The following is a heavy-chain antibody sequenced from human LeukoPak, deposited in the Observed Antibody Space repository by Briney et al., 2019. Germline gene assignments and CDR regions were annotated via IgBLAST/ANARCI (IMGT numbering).Heavy chain of an antibody. V-gene: IGHV4-38-2*02. D-gene: IGHD3-3*01. CDR2: IYHSGST. Sequence: PSETLSLTCTVSGYSISSGYYWGWIRQPPGKGLEWIGSIYHSGSTYYNPSLKSRVTISVDTSKNQFSLKLSSVTAADTAVYYCARGGRSGYLFDYWGQGTLVTVSS. J-gene: IGHJ4*02. CDR1: GYSISSGYY. CDR3: ARGGRSGYLFDY.